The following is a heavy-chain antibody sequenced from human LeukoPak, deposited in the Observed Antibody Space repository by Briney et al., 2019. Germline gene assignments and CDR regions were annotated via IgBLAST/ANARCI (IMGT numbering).Heavy chain of an antibody. J-gene: IGHJ3*02. CDR3: ARGGSYLSAFDI. Sequence: GGTLRLSCAASGFTFTSYGMSWVRQAPGKGLEWVSIIYSGGSTFYADSVKGRFTISRDNSKNTLYLQMNSLRAEDPAVYYCARGGSYLSAFDIWGQGTMVTVSS. CDR2: IYSGGST. CDR1: GFTFTSYG. D-gene: IGHD1-26*01. V-gene: IGHV3-53*01.